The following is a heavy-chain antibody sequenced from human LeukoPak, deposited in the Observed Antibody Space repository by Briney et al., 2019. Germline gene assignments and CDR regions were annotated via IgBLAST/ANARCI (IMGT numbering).Heavy chain of an antibody. CDR3: ARGPYSYGINWFDP. J-gene: IGHJ5*02. CDR2: IYYSGST. D-gene: IGHD5-18*01. V-gene: IGHV4-39*07. CDR1: GGSISSSSYY. Sequence: PSETLSLTCTVSGGSISSSSYYWGWIRQPPGKGLEWIGSIYYSGSTYYNPSLKSRVTISVDTSKNQFSLKLSSVTAADTAVYYCARGPYSYGINWFDPWGQGTLVTVSS.